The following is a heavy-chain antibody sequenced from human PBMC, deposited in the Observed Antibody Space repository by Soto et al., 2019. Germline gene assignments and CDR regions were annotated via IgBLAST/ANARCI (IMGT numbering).Heavy chain of an antibody. CDR3: AKDQFEEESSGWYYFDY. V-gene: IGHV3-30*18. CDR1: GFTFSSCG. D-gene: IGHD6-19*01. Sequence: GGSLRLSCAASGFTFSSCGMHWVRQAPGKGLEWVAVISYDGSNKYYADSVKGRFTISRDNSKNTLYLQMNSLRAEDTAVYYCAKDQFEEESSGWYYFDYWGQGTLVTVSS. J-gene: IGHJ4*02. CDR2: ISYDGSNK.